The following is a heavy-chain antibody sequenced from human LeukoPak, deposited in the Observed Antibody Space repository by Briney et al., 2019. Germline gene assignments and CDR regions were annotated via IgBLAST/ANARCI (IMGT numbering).Heavy chain of an antibody. Sequence: SETLSLTCTVSGGSISSYYWSWIRQPPGKGLEWIGEINHSGSTNYNPSLKSRVTISVDTSKNQFSLKLSSVTAADTAVYYCAGRIAARPLDYWGQGTLVTVSS. CDR3: AGRIAARPLDY. CDR1: GGSISSYY. D-gene: IGHD6-6*01. CDR2: INHSGST. V-gene: IGHV4-34*01. J-gene: IGHJ4*02.